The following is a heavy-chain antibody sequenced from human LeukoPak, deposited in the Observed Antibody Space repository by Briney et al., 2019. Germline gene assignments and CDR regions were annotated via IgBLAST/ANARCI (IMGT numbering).Heavy chain of an antibody. CDR3: ARDTYGSGNFYEY. V-gene: IGHV3-74*01. J-gene: IGHJ4*02. CDR2: ISIDESST. CDR1: GFTFSSYW. Sequence: PGGSLRLSCAASGFTFSSYWMHWVRQVPGKGLVWVSRISIDESSTTYADSVKGRFTIPRDNAKNTLYLQMDSLRAEDTAVYYCARDTYGSGNFYEYWGQGTLVMVSS. D-gene: IGHD3-10*01.